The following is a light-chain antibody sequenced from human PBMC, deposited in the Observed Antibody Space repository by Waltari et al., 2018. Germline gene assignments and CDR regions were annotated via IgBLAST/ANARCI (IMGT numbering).Light chain of an antibody. J-gene: IGKJ4*01. CDR3: QQLSSNPLT. CDR2: AAS. CDR1: QGLSSY. Sequence: DIQLTQSPSSLSASVGDRVTSTCRASQGLSSYLAWYQQKQGTAPKPLIYAASTLQSGVPSRFSGSGSGTEFTLTISSLQPEDFATYHCQQLSSNPLTFGGGTKVEIK. V-gene: IGKV1-9*01.